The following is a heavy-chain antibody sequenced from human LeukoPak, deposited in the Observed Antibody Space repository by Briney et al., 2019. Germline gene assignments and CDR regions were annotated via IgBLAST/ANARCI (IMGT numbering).Heavy chain of an antibody. CDR3: ARLGDIVVVPAAIDRGGQQLVQDY. D-gene: IGHD2-2*02. CDR1: GYTFTGYY. Sequence: ASVKVSCKASGYTFTGYYTHWVRQAPGQGLEWMGWINPNSGGTNYAQKFQGRVTMTRDTSISTAYMELSRLRSDDTAVYYCARLGDIVVVPAAIDRGGQQLVQDYWGQGTLVTVSS. CDR2: INPNSGGT. V-gene: IGHV1-2*02. J-gene: IGHJ4*02.